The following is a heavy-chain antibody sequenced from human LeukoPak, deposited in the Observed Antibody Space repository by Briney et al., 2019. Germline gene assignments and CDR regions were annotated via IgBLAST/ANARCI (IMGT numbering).Heavy chain of an antibody. Sequence: GRSLRLSCAASGFTFSSYAMHWVRQAPGKGLEWVAVISYDGSNKYYADSVKGRFTISRDNSKNTLYLQMNSLRAEDTAVYYCARDMEEDYGGRYFDYWGQGTLVTVSS. J-gene: IGHJ4*02. CDR1: GFTFSSYA. CDR2: ISYDGSNK. V-gene: IGHV3-30-3*01. D-gene: IGHD4-23*01. CDR3: ARDMEEDYGGRYFDY.